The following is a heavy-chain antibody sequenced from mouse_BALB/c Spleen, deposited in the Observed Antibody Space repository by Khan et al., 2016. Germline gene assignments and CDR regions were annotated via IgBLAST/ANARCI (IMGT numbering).Heavy chain of an antibody. J-gene: IGHJ3*01. CDR2: INPGSGGT. V-gene: IGHV1-54*01. Sequence: QVQLQQSGAELVRPGTSVKVSCKASGYAFTNYLIEWIKQRPGQGLEWIGVINPGSGGTNYNEKFKGMATLTAAKSSSTAYMQLSSLTSDDSAVXFCVRSYYGYGFAYWGQGTLVTVSA. D-gene: IGHD1-2*01. CDR1: GYAFTNYL. CDR3: VRSYYGYGFAY.